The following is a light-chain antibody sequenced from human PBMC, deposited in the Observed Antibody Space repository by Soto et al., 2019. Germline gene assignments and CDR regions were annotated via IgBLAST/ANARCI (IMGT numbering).Light chain of an antibody. CDR1: SSDVGGYNY. CDR2: DVS. CDR3: SSYTSSSTLFVV. J-gene: IGLJ2*01. Sequence: QSALTQPASVSGSPGQAITISCTGTSSDVGGYNYVSWYQQHPGKAPKLMIYDVSNRPAGVSNRFSGSKSGNTASLTISGRQGEDEADYYCSSYTSSSTLFVVFGGGTKLTVL. V-gene: IGLV2-14*01.